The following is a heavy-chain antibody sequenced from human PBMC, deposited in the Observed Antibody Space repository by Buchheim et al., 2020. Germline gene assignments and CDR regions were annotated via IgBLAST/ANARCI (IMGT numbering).Heavy chain of an antibody. Sequence: EVQLVESGGGLVQPGGSLRLSCAASGFTFSSYSMNWVRQAPGKGLEWISLITTTSSTIYYSDSVRGRFTVSRDNAKNSLYLQMNSLRAEDTAVYYCARDNRLAAAGTQSDYWGQGTL. CDR1: GFTFSSYS. V-gene: IGHV3-48*01. D-gene: IGHD6-13*01. CDR3: ARDNRLAAAGTQSDY. J-gene: IGHJ4*02. CDR2: ITTTSSTI.